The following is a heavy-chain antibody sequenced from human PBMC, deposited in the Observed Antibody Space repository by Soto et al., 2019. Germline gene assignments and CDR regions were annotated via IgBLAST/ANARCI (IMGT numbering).Heavy chain of an antibody. J-gene: IGHJ4*02. CDR3: ARVLNGQWYFDY. Sequence: EVQLVESGGGLVQPGGSLRLSCGASGFTFSSYWMQWVRQAPGKGLVWVSRVNTDESRTSYADSVKGRFTISRDNAKNTLYLQMNSLRAEDTAVYYCARVLNGQWYFDYWGQGTQVTVSS. CDR1: GFTFSSYW. V-gene: IGHV3-74*01. CDR2: VNTDESRT. D-gene: IGHD6-19*01.